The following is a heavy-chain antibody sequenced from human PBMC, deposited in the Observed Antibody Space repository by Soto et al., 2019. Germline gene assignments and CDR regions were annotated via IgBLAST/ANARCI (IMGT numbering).Heavy chain of an antibody. CDR2: IYPGDSDT. D-gene: IGHD3-3*01. V-gene: IGHV5-51*01. CDR3: ARLGQSYYDFWSGPIDY. J-gene: IGHJ4*02. CDR1: GYSFTSYW. Sequence: EVQLVQSGAEVKKPGESLKISCKGSGYSFTSYWIGWVRQMPGKGLEWMGIIYPGDSDTRYSPSFQGQVTISADKSISTAYLQWSSLKSSDTALYYCARLGQSYYDFWSGPIDYWGQGTLVTVSS.